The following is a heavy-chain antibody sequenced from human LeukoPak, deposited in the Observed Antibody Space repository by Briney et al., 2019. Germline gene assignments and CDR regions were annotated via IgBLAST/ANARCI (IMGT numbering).Heavy chain of an antibody. CDR1: GFTFSSYG. CDR3: AKDLRGWLRPTLFDY. Sequence: PGGSLRLSCAASGFTFSSYGMHWVRQAPGKGLEWVAVISYDGSNKYYADSVKGRFTISRDNSKNTLYLQMNSLRAEDTAVYYCAKDLRGWLRPTLFDYWGQGTLVTVSS. V-gene: IGHV3-30*18. J-gene: IGHJ4*02. D-gene: IGHD5-12*01. CDR2: ISYDGSNK.